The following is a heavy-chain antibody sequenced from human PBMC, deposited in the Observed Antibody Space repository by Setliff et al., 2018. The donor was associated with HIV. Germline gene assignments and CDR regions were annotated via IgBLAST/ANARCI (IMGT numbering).Heavy chain of an antibody. J-gene: IGHJ4*02. Sequence: ASETLSLTCAVYGGSFSHYFWSWIRQSPEKGLEWIGEINPGGSTNYNPSLKGRVTMSAATSKNQFSLRLDSVTAADTAVYYCVTSSSWSSRLNFWGQGMLVTVSS. CDR3: VTSSSWSSRLNF. D-gene: IGHD6-13*01. CDR2: INPGGST. V-gene: IGHV4-34*01. CDR1: GGSFSHYF.